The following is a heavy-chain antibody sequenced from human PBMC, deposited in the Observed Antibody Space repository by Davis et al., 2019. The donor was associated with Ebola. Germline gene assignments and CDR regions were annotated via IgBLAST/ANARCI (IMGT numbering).Heavy chain of an antibody. CDR3: AGDNWGFRPLDY. Sequence: GESLKISCAASGFTFSSYSMNWVRQAPGKGLEWVSSISSSSSYIYYADSVKGRFTISRDNAKNSLYLQMNSLRAEDTAVYYCAGDNWGFRPLDYWGQGTLVTVSS. CDR2: ISSSSSYI. V-gene: IGHV3-21*01. J-gene: IGHJ4*02. D-gene: IGHD7-27*01. CDR1: GFTFSSYS.